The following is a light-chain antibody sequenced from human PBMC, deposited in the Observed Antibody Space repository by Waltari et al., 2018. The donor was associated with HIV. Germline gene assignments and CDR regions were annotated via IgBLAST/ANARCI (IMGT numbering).Light chain of an antibody. CDR1: SSDVGAYNY. CDR3: CSYAGSSYV. J-gene: IGLJ1*01. V-gene: IGLV2-11*01. CDR2: DVS. Sequence: QSALTQPRPVSGSPGQSVTISCTRTSSDVGAYNYVSWYQQHPGKVPKLMIYDVSKRPSGVPDRFSGSKSGNTASLTISGLQAEDEADYYCCSYAGSSYVFGTGTKVTVL.